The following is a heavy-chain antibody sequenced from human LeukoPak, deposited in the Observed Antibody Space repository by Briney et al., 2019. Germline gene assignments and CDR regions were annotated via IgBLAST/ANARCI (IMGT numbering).Heavy chain of an antibody. CDR1: GFTFSSYE. CDR3: ARRRDILTGYLFDY. D-gene: IGHD3-9*01. V-gene: IGHV3-21*01. J-gene: IGHJ4*02. CDR2: ISSSSSYI. Sequence: GGSLRLSCAASGFTFSSYEMNWVRQAPGKGLEWVSSISSSSSYIYYADSVKGRFTISRDNAKNSLYLQMNSLRAEDTAVYYCARRRDILTGYLFDYWGQGTLVTVSS.